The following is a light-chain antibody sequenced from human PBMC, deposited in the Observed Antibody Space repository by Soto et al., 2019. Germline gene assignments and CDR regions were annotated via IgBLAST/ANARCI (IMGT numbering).Light chain of an antibody. J-gene: IGKJ1*01. Sequence: IRVTQCASTLSASVGDSVTITCRASQNIXIWFCWYQQKPGKAPSVLXSKASSLERGGPSRLSGSGSATEFTLTISSLHPDDFANYYFLQQKEVWWTFGQGTKVDIK. CDR3: LQQKEVWWT. CDR1: QNIXIW. V-gene: IGKV1-5*03. CDR2: KAS.